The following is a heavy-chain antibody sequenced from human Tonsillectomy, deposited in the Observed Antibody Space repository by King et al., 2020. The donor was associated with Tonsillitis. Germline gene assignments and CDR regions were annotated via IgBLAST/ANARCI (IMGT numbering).Heavy chain of an antibody. D-gene: IGHD5-18*01. J-gene: IGHJ4*02. CDR1: GYTFTTYA. CDR2: INTNTGNP. V-gene: IGHV7-4-1*02. CDR3: AATPPTNPALAPFDY. Sequence: QLVQSGSELKKPGASVKVSCKASGYTFTTYAMNWVRQAPGQGLEWMGWINTNTGNPTYAQGFTGRFVFSLDTSVSTAYLPISSLKAEDTAVYYCAATPPTNPALAPFDYWGQGTLVTVSS.